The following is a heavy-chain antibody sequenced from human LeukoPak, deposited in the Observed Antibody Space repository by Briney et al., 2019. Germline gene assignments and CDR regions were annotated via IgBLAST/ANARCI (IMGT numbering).Heavy chain of an antibody. V-gene: IGHV3-48*01. J-gene: IGHJ4*02. Sequence: GGSLRLSCAASGFTFSNYGMNWVRQAPGEGLVWVSYISSSSSSIYYADSVKGRFTISRDNSKNTLYLQMNSLRAEDTAVYYCARGGSDPYCSSTSCYNHYFDYWGQGTLVTVSS. CDR3: ARGGSDPYCSSTSCYNHYFDY. D-gene: IGHD2-2*02. CDR1: GFTFSNYG. CDR2: ISSSSSSI.